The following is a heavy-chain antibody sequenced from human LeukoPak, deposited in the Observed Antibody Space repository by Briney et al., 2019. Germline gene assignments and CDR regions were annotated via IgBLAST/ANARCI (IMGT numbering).Heavy chain of an antibody. Sequence: SETLSLTCTVSGGSTSSYYWSWIRQPPGKGLEWIGFISYSGSTNYNPSLKSRVTISVDTSKNQFSLELGSVTAADTAVYYCARHGLGYCSGGSCYNYFDHWGQGTLVTVSS. D-gene: IGHD2-15*01. CDR2: ISYSGST. J-gene: IGHJ4*02. V-gene: IGHV4-59*08. CDR3: ARHGLGYCSGGSCYNYFDH. CDR1: GGSTSSYY.